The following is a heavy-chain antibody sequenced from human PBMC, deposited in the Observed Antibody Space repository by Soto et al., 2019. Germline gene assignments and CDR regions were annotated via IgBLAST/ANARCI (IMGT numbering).Heavy chain of an antibody. V-gene: IGHV1-69*06. Sequence: ASVKVSCKVSGSRFSNYVISWVRQAPGHGLEWLGRIIPIFNSTKYAQNFQGRVTITADKSTSTASLELSSLRSDDTAVYYCAREGRGKKAGYNGLVSLGYWGQGTLVTVSS. CDR2: IIPIFNST. CDR3: AREGRGKKAGYNGLVSLGY. D-gene: IGHD2-2*02. CDR1: GSRFSNYV. J-gene: IGHJ4*02.